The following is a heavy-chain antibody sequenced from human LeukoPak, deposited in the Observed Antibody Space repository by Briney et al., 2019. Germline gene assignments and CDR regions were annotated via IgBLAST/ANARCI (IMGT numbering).Heavy chain of an antibody. CDR1: GFTFSSYA. J-gene: IGHJ3*02. D-gene: IGHD6-19*01. Sequence: GGSLRLSCAASGFTFSSYAMSWVRQAPGKGLEWVSAISGSGGSTYYADSVKGRFTISRENAKNSMYLQMSSLRAEDTAMYYCAREGEAGTGAYDIWGQGTMVTVSS. CDR3: AREGEAGTGAYDI. CDR2: ISGSGGST. V-gene: IGHV3-23*01.